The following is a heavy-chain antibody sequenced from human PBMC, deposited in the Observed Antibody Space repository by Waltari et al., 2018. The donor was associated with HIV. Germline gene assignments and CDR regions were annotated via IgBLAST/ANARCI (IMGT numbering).Heavy chain of an antibody. CDR3: ARDLYSRNGDDY. J-gene: IGHJ4*02. Sequence: EVQLVESGGGLVQPGGSLRLSCAASGSTFSNHWNHWVPQAPGKGLVWVSRINSDGSSTNYAGSVKGRFTVSRDNAKNTLYLQMNSLRAEDTAVYYCARDLYSRNGDDYWGQGTLVTVSS. CDR1: GSTFSNHW. D-gene: IGHD6-13*01. V-gene: IGHV3-74*01. CDR2: INSDGSST.